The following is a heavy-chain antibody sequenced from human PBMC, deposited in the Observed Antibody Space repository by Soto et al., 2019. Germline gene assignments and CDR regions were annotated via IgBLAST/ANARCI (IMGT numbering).Heavy chain of an antibody. V-gene: IGHV3-23*01. CDR1: GFTFINYA. J-gene: IGHJ2*01. CDR2: ISGGGDAA. D-gene: IGHD2-2*01. Sequence: EVQLLESGGGFVQPGGSLRLSCAGSGFTFINYAMNWVRQAPGKGLEWVSSISGGGDAAFFPDSVRARFTISRDNSKNTVTLQMNSLGVDDTAVYYCARKILGSTSRPNYWYFDLWGRGTLVTVSS. CDR3: ARKILGSTSRPNYWYFDL.